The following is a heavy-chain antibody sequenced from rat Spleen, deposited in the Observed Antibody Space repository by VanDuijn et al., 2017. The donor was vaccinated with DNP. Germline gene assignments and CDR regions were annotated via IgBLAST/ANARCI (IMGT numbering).Heavy chain of an antibody. V-gene: IGHV3-1*01. CDR1: GYSITSNY. J-gene: IGHJ4*01. D-gene: IGHD1-1*01. CDR3: ARLRLEWEVRAMDA. Sequence: EVQLQESGPGLVKPSQSLSLTCSVTGYSITSNYWGWIRKFPGSEMEWIGNISYGGSTRYNPYLKSRISITRDTSKNRFFLQLNSLPTEDTATYYCARLRLEWEVRAMDAWGQGTSVTVSS. CDR2: ISYGGST.